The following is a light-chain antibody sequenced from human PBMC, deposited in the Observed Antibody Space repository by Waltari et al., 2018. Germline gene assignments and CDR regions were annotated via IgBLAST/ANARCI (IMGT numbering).Light chain of an antibody. CDR2: GAS. CDR1: QHVSNN. Sequence: EILMTQSPATLSVSPGKTATFSCRASQHVSNNLAWYQHKPGQAPRLHISGASTRASGVPARFSGSGSGTEFTLTISSLQSEDSAIYYCQQYNVWPPSTFGQGTKLEIK. J-gene: IGKJ2*02. CDR3: QQYNVWPPST. V-gene: IGKV3-15*01.